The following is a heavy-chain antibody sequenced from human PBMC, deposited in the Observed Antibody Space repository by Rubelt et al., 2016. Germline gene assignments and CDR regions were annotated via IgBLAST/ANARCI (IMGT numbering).Heavy chain of an antibody. CDR1: GYTVTSYG. D-gene: IGHD2-2*01. Sequence: QVQLVQSGSELKKPGASVKVSCKASGYTVTSYGISWVRQAPGQGLEWMGWISAYNGNTNYAQKLQGRVTMTTDTSTSTAYMELRSLRSDDTAVYYCARDNIVVVPAAAWFDPWGQGTLVTVSS. J-gene: IGHJ5*02. CDR3: ARDNIVVVPAAAWFDP. V-gene: IGHV1-18*01. CDR2: ISAYNGNT.